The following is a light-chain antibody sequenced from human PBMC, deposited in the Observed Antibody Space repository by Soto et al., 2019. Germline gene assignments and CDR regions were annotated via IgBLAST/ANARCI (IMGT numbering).Light chain of an antibody. CDR3: QQRNNWLWK. J-gene: IGKJ1*01. CDR2: AAS. Sequence: EIVLTQSPATLSLSPGERATLSCRASQSVSSYLAWYQQKPGQAPRLLIYAASNRATGIPATFSGSGSATDFTRTISSLEPEDFPVYYCQQRNNWLWKYGQRTKGDIK. V-gene: IGKV3-11*01. CDR1: QSVSSY.